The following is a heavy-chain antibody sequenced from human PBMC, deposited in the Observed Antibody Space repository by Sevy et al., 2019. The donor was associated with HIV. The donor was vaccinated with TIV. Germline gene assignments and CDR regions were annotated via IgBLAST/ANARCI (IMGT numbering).Heavy chain of an antibody. Sequence: GGSLRLSCAASGFTFSSYWMHWVRQAPGKGLVWVSRINSDGSSTSYADSVKGRFTISRDNAKNTLYLQMNSLRAEDTAVYYCARAVSRRYYYDSSGYYYYYYYGMDVWGQWTTVTVSS. D-gene: IGHD3-22*01. CDR1: GFTFSSYW. J-gene: IGHJ6*02. V-gene: IGHV3-74*01. CDR2: INSDGSST. CDR3: ARAVSRRYYYDSSGYYYYYYYGMDV.